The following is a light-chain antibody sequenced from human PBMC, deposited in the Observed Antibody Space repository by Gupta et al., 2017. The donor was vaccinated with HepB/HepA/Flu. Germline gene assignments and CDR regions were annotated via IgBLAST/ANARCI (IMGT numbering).Light chain of an antibody. CDR1: PSVSSY. CDR3: QHRRNWTSPACS. CDR2: DAS. J-gene: IGKJ2*04. Sequence: VLTQSPATLSLSQGERATLSCRASPSVSSYLAWYQQKPGQAPRPLIYDASKRATGIPARFSGSGSGTDFPLTISSREPEHFAVEYCQHRRNWTSPACSFGRVTKLEIK. V-gene: IGKV3-11*01.